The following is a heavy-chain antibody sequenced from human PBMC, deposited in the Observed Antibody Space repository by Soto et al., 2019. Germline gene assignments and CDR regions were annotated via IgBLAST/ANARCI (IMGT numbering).Heavy chain of an antibody. CDR2: IRSSDNTR. D-gene: IGHD2-2*01. J-gene: IGHJ4*02. CDR3: ARGNALYDY. V-gene: IGHV3-11*01. CDR1: GFCFSDYY. Sequence: GGSLRLSCAASGFCFSDYYMSWIHQAPGKGLEWVSYIRSSDNTRYYADSVKGRFTISRDNAKNSLYLQMSSLRAEDTAVYYCARGNALYDYWGQGTLVTVSS.